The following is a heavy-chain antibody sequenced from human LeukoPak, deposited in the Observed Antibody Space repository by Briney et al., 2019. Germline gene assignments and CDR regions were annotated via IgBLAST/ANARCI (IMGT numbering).Heavy chain of an antibody. J-gene: IGHJ4*02. CDR2: INPNSGGT. CDR1: GYTFTGYY. D-gene: IGHD3-10*01. V-gene: IGHV1-2*06. CDR3: ARARGPELLWFGEPWEYYFDY. Sequence: ASVKVSCKAPGYTFTGYYMHWVRQAPGQGLEWMGRINPNSGGTNYAQKFQGRVTMTRDTSISTAYMELSRLRSDDTAVYYCARARGPELLWFGEPWEYYFDYWGQGTLVTVSS.